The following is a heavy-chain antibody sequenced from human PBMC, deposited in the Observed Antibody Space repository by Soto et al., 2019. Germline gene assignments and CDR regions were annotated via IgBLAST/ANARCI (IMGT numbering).Heavy chain of an antibody. Sequence: QVQLVESGGGVVQPGRSLRLSCAASGFTFSNYGVHWVRQAPGKGLEWVAVISYDGSNKYYTDSVKGRFTISRDNSKNTLYLQMNSLRPEDTAVYYCTKDSWGLDYWGQGTLVTVSS. CDR3: TKDSWGLDY. D-gene: IGHD3-16*01. J-gene: IGHJ4*02. CDR2: ISYDGSNK. V-gene: IGHV3-30*18. CDR1: GFTFSNYG.